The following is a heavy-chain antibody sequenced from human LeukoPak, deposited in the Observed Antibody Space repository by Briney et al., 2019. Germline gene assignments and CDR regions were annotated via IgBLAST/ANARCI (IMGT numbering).Heavy chain of an antibody. J-gene: IGHJ3*02. CDR2: IYYSGST. CDR1: GGSISSYY. Sequence: SETLSLTCTVSGGSISSYYWSWIRQPPGKGLEWIGYIYYSGSTNYNPSLKSRVTISVDTSKNQFSLKLSSVTAADTAVYYCARDSFITPGSFDIWGQGTMVTVSS. V-gene: IGHV4-59*01. D-gene: IGHD3-22*01. CDR3: ARDSFITPGSFDI.